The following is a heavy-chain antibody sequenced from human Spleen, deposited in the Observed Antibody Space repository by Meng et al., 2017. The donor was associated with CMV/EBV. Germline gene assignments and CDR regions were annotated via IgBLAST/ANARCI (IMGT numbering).Heavy chain of an antibody. D-gene: IGHD2-2*01. V-gene: IGHV3-49*04. CDR2: IRSKAYGGTT. CDR1: GFTFGDYA. J-gene: IGHJ6*02. CDR3: ANSRYCSIISCYDTVYYYYGLDV. Sequence: GGSLRLSCTASGFTFGDYAMSWVRQAPGKGLEWVGFIRSKAYGGTTEYAASVKGRFTISRDNSKNTMYLQMNSLRAEDTAVYYCANSRYCSIISCYDTVYYYYGLDVWGQGTKVTVSS.